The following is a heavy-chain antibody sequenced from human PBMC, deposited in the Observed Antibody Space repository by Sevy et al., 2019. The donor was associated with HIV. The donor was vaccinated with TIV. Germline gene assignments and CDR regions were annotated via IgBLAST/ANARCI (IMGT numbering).Heavy chain of an antibody. CDR3: ARAGGSWALRY. D-gene: IGHD1-26*01. CDR2: ISGSGTRT. Sequence: GGSLRLSCAVSGFSFDSYGMTWVRQAPGKGLEWVSGISGSGTRTYYADSVKGRFTISRDNAKDSLYLQMNSLRAEDTAVYYCARAGGSWALRYWGQGSLVTVSS. CDR1: GFSFDSYG. J-gene: IGHJ4*02. V-gene: IGHV3-23*01.